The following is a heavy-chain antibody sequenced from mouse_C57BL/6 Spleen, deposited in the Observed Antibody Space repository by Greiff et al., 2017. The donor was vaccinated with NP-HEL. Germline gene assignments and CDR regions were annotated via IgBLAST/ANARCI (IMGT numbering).Heavy chain of an antibody. Sequence: DVKLQESGGGLVKPGGSLKLSCAASGFTFSSYAMSWVRQTPEKRLEWVATISDGGSYTYYPDNVKGRFTISRDNAKNNLYLQMSHLKSEDTAMYYCARERDYYGSSYVGYFDYWGQGTTLTVSS. CDR2: ISDGGSYT. V-gene: IGHV5-4*01. CDR3: ARERDYYGSSYVGYFDY. D-gene: IGHD1-1*01. J-gene: IGHJ2*01. CDR1: GFTFSSYA.